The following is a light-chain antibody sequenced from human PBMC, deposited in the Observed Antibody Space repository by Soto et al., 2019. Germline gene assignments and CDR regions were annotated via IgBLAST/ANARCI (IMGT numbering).Light chain of an antibody. J-gene: IGKJ2*01. CDR2: GAS. Sequence: EIVLTQSPGTLSLSPGERATLSCRASRSVSSTYLAWYQQEPGQAPRLLIYGASSRATGIPDRFSGSGSGTDFTLTISRLEPEDFAVYFCQQYDSSLYTFGQGTKIEIK. V-gene: IGKV3-20*01. CDR1: RSVSSTY. CDR3: QQYDSSLYT.